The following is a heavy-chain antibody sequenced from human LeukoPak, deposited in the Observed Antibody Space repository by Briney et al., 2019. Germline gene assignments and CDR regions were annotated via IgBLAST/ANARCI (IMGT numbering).Heavy chain of an antibody. D-gene: IGHD5-18*01. V-gene: IGHV3-74*01. CDR3: ANGYSYGYAGLY. CDR1: GFTFSSYA. Sequence: PGGSLRLSCAASGFTFSSYAMSWVRQAPGKGLVWVSRINSDGSSTSYADSVKGRFTISRDNAKNTLYLQMNSLRAEDTAVYYCANGYSYGYAGLYWGQGTLVTVSS. CDR2: INSDGSST. J-gene: IGHJ4*02.